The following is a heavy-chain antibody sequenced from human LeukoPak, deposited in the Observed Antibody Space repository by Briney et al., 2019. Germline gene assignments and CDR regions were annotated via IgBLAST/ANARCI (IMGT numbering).Heavy chain of an antibody. Sequence: ASDTLSLTCTVSGGSINSYFWGWVRQPAGKGLEWIGRIYTTGTTHFNPSLRSRLTMSVDTSKNLFSLNLSSVTAADTAVYYCARQGYGASRCHLDYWGRGTLVTVSS. J-gene: IGHJ4*02. CDR3: ARQGYGASRCHLDY. CDR1: GGSINSYF. V-gene: IGHV4-4*07. D-gene: IGHD4/OR15-4a*01. CDR2: IYTTGTT.